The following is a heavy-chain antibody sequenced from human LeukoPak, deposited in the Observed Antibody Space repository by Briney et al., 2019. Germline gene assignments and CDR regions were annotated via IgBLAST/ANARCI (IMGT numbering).Heavy chain of an antibody. V-gene: IGHV1-46*01. CDR1: GYTFTSYY. D-gene: IGHD5-24*01. J-gene: IGHJ4*02. CDR2: INPSGGST. Sequence: ASVKVSCKASGYTFTSYYMHWVRQAPGQGLEWMGIINPSGGSTSYAQKFQGRVTMTRDTSTSTVYMELSSLRSEDTAVYYCATGVFRDGYKIRNDYWGQGTLVTVSS. CDR3: ATGVFRDGYKIRNDY.